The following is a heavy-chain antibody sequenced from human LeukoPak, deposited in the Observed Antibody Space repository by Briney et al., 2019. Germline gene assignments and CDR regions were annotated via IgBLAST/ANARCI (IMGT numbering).Heavy chain of an antibody. Sequence: PSETLSLTCTVSGGSISSYYWSWIRQPPGKGLEWIGYIYYSGSTNYNPSLKSRVTISVDTSKNQFSLKLSPVTAADTAVYYCARLPTAAGYYYYYYMDVWGKGTTVTVSS. D-gene: IGHD6-13*01. CDR2: IYYSGST. J-gene: IGHJ6*03. CDR1: GGSISSYY. V-gene: IGHV4-59*01. CDR3: ARLPTAAGYYYYYYMDV.